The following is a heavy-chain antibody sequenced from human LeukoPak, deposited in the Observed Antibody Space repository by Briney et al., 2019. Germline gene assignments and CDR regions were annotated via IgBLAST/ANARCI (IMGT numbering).Heavy chain of an antibody. Sequence: SETLSLTCTVSGGSIISYYWSWIRQPPGKGLEWIGYIYYSGTTSYNPSLKSRLTISVDTSKNQFSLKLNSVTAADTAVYYCARHRIAPDYTPLDFDHWGQGTLVTVSS. CDR3: ARHRIAPDYTPLDFDH. V-gene: IGHV4-59*08. J-gene: IGHJ4*02. CDR2: IYYSGTT. D-gene: IGHD3-3*01. CDR1: GGSIISYY.